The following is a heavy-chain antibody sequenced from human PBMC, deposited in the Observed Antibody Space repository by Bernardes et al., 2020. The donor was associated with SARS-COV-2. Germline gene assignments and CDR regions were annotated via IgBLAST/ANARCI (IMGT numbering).Heavy chain of an antibody. D-gene: IGHD3-9*01. CDR2: ISGSGGST. V-gene: IGHV3-23*01. J-gene: IGHJ6*02. Sequence: GSSLRLSCAASGFTFSSYAMSWVRQAPGKGLEWVSAISGSGGSTYYADSVKGRFTISRDNSKNTLYLQMNSLRAEDTAVYYCAKDGTHYYDILTGYYHYYYYGMDVWGQGTTVTVSS. CDR1: GFTFSSYA. CDR3: AKDGTHYYDILTGYYHYYYYGMDV.